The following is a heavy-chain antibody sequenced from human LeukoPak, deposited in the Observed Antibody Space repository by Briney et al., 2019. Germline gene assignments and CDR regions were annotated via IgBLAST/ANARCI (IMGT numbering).Heavy chain of an antibody. V-gene: IGHV4-39*01. D-gene: IGHD1-26*01. J-gene: IGHJ4*02. CDR2: MYYDGSS. CDR3: ARRSDSGSDVGEDYFDY. Sequence: PSETLSLTCTVSGGSINSGTFYWGWIRQPPGKGLEWIGSMYYDGSSYYNPSLKSRVTTSVDTSKNQFSLKLTSVTAADTAVYFCARRSDSGSDVGEDYFDYWGQGTLGTVSS. CDR1: GGSINSGTFY.